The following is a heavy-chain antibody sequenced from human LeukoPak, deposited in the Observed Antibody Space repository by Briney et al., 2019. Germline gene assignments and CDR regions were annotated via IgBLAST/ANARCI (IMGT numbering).Heavy chain of an antibody. V-gene: IGHV3-21*01. CDR2: ISSSSSYI. J-gene: IGHJ6*02. D-gene: IGHD2-8*01. Sequence: GGSLRLSCAASGFTFSSYSMNWVRQAPGKGLEWVSSISSSSSYIYYADSVKGRFTISRDNAKNSLYLRMNSLRAEDTAVYYCARGLYHYYYYYYGMDVWGQGTTVTVSS. CDR1: GFTFSSYS. CDR3: ARGLYHYYYYYYGMDV.